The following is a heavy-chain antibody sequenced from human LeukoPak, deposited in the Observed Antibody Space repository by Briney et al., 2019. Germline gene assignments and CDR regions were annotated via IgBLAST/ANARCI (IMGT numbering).Heavy chain of an antibody. CDR3: ARGGQQLKGFDY. D-gene: IGHD6-13*01. V-gene: IGHV4-59*01. CDR1: GGSISSYY. J-gene: IGHJ4*02. CDR2: IYYSGNT. Sequence: SETLSLTCTVSGGSISSYYWSWIRQPPGEGLEWIGYIYYSGNTNYNPSLKSRVTISVDTSKNHFSLNLSSVTAADTAVYFCARGGQQLKGFDYWGQGTLVTVSS.